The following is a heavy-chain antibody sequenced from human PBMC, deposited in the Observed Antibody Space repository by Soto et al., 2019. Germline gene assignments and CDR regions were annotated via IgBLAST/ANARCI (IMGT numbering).Heavy chain of an antibody. CDR2: INHSGST. CDR1: GGSFSGYY. D-gene: IGHD3-3*01. CDR3: ARDGKYDFFSGSPRPPNSSHP. V-gene: IGHV4-34*01. Sequence: SETLSLTCAVYGGSFSGYYWSWIRQPPGKGLEWIGEINHSGSTNCNPSLKSRVTISVDTSKNQFSLKLSSVTAADTAVYYCARDGKYDFFSGSPRPPNSSHPWCPGPLVTLFS. J-gene: IGHJ5*02.